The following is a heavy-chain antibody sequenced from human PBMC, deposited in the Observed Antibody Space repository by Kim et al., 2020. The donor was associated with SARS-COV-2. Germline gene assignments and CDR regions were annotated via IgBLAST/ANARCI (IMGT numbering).Heavy chain of an antibody. J-gene: IGHJ4*02. D-gene: IGHD3-3*01. CDR2: IYYSGST. CDR3: ARRVDYDFWSGLHDY. Sequence: SETLSLTCTVSGGSISSYYWSWIRQPPGKGLEWIGYIYYSGSTNYNPSLKSRVTISVDTSKNQFSLKLSSVTAADTAVYYCARRVDYDFWSGLHDYWGQGTLVTVSS. V-gene: IGHV4-59*08. CDR1: GGSISSYY.